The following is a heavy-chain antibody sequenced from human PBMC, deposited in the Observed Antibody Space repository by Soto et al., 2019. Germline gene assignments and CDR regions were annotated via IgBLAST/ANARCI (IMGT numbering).Heavy chain of an antibody. CDR3: ARGRFNAFGI. CDR1: GDSVSSNSVA. CDR2: TYYRSKWYN. J-gene: IGHJ3*02. V-gene: IGHV6-1*01. D-gene: IGHD3-3*01. Sequence: QVQLQQSGPGLVKPSQTLSLTCAISGDSVSSNSVAWNWIRQSPSRGLEWLGRTYYRSKWYNEYGVTVKGGITITPDTSKNQFSLQLNSVTPEDTAVYYCARGRFNAFGIWGQGTMVTVSS.